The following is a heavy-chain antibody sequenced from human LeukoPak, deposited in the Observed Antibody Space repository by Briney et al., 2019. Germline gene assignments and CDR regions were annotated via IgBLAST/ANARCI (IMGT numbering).Heavy chain of an antibody. Sequence: SETLSLTCAVSGGSISSSNWWSWVRQPPGKGLEWIGEIYHSGSTNYNPSLKSRVTISVDKSKNHFSLKLSSVTAADTAVYYCARVYYSNSYDYWYFDLWGRGTLVTVSS. J-gene: IGHJ2*01. CDR2: IYHSGST. D-gene: IGHD6-13*01. CDR1: GGSISSSNW. CDR3: ARVYYSNSYDYWYFDL. V-gene: IGHV4-4*02.